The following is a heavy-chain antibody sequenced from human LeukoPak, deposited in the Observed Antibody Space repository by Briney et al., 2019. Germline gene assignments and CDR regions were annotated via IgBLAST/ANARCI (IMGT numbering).Heavy chain of an antibody. J-gene: IGHJ4*02. V-gene: IGHV3-23*01. CDR2: ISSGGTTS. CDR1: GFTFSSYA. CDR3: AKQTPYYYDSSDWASYYFDY. Sequence: GGSPRLSCAASGFTFSSYAMTWVRQAPGKGLEWVSAISSGGTTSYYADSVKGRFTISRDNSKNTLSLQMNSLRAEDTAVYYCAKQTPYYYDSSDWASYYFDYWGQGTLVTASS. D-gene: IGHD3-22*01.